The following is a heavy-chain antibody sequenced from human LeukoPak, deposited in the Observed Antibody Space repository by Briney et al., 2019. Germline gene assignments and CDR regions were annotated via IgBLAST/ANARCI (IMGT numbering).Heavy chain of an antibody. CDR1: GFTFSTYA. CDR3: ARVGGRGYFDY. V-gene: IGHV3-23*01. Sequence: GGSLRLSCAASGFTFSTYAVSWVRQAPGKGLEWVSAISGSGGSTYYADSVKGQFTISRDNSNNTLYLQMNSLRADDTAVYYCARVGGRGYFDYWGQGTLVTVSS. CDR2: ISGSGGST. D-gene: IGHD3-10*01. J-gene: IGHJ4*02.